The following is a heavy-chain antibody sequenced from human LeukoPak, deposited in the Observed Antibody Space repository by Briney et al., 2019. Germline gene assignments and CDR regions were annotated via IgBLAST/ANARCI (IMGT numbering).Heavy chain of an antibody. D-gene: IGHD2-15*01. Sequence: PGGSLRLSCAASGFTFSSYSMNWVRQARGKGLEWVSSISSSSRYIYYADAVKGRFTISRDNAKNSLYLQMNSLRAEDTAVYYCARVECSGGSCYLSDYYYYYMDVWGKGTTVTVSS. V-gene: IGHV3-21*01. CDR3: ARVECSGGSCYLSDYYYYYMDV. CDR1: GFTFSSYS. J-gene: IGHJ6*03. CDR2: ISSSSRYI.